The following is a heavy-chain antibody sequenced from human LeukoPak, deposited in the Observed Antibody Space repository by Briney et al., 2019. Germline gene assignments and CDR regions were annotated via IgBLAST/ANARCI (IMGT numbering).Heavy chain of an antibody. V-gene: IGHV4-39*06. D-gene: IGHD5/OR15-5a*01. CDR2: VYYSGRT. CDR1: GASISSSSYY. CDR3: ARGARMSNFDY. Sequence: SETLSLTCTVSGASISSSSYYWAWIRQPPGKGLERVGSVYYSGRTYYNPSLKSRVTISVDTSKNQLALKVSSVTAADTAVYYCARGARMSNFDYWGQGTLVTVSS. J-gene: IGHJ4*02.